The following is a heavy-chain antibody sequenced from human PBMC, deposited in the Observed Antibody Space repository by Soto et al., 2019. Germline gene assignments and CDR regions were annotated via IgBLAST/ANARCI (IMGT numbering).Heavy chain of an antibody. Sequence: QVQLVESGGGVVQPGRSLRLSCAASGFTFSSYAMHWVRQAPGKGLEWVAVISYDGSNKYYADSVKGRFTISRDNSKNTLYLQMNSLRAEDTAVYYWAVDYGPYYYYGMDVWGQGTTVTVSS. CDR1: GFTFSSYA. J-gene: IGHJ6*02. CDR2: ISYDGSNK. D-gene: IGHD4-17*01. CDR3: AVDYGPYYYYGMDV. V-gene: IGHV3-30-3*01.